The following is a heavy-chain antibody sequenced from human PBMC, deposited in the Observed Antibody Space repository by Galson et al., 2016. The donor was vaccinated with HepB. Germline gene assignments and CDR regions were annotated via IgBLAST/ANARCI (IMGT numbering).Heavy chain of an antibody. J-gene: IGHJ4*02. D-gene: IGHD2-21*02. Sequence: SLRLSCAASGFTFSKNAMHWVRQAPGKGLEWVAVLSYDGSEKYYRDSVKGRFTISRDNLKNTLYLQMNSLRSEDTAGYYWARVTVVATAIGIDYWGQGTLVTVSS. CDR2: LSYDGSEK. CDR1: GFTFSKNA. CDR3: ARVTVVATAIGIDY. V-gene: IGHV3-30-3*01.